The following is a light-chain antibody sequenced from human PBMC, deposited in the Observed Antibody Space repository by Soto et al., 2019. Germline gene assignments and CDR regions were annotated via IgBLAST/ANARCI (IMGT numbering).Light chain of an antibody. CDR2: DVS. Sequence: QSALTQPSSVPGSPGHAITISSSGSSSDVGGYNAVSWYQQHPGKAPKLVIYDVSDRPSGISSRFSASKSGNTASLTISGLQAEDEADYYCSSYATGGSYVFGTGTKVTVL. CDR1: SSDVGGYNA. V-gene: IGLV2-14*03. CDR3: SSYATGGSYV. J-gene: IGLJ1*01.